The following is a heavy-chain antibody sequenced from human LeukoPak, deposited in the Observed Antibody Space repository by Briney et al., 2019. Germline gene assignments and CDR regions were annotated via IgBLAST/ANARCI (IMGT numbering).Heavy chain of an antibody. Sequence: SETLSLTCTVSGGSISSSSYYWGWIRQPPGKGLEWIGSIYYSGSTYYNPSLKGRVTISVDTSKNQFSLKLSSVTAADTAVYYCARHGGYDSLLLDGMDVWGQGTTVTVSS. CDR3: ARHGGYDSLLLDGMDV. D-gene: IGHD3-22*01. J-gene: IGHJ6*02. CDR1: GGSISSSSYY. V-gene: IGHV4-39*01. CDR2: IYYSGST.